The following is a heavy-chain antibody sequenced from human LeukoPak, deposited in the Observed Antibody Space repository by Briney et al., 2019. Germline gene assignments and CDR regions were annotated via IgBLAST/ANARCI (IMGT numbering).Heavy chain of an antibody. D-gene: IGHD6-19*01. Sequence: SETLSLTCTVSGGSVRSYYWTWMRQPPGKELEWLGYIYYTGTTNYNPALKSRLTISVDTSKDHFSLKLSSVTAADTAVYYCAREVTGTSGSFDYWGQGALVTVSS. CDR3: AREVTGTSGSFDY. CDR2: IYYTGTT. J-gene: IGHJ4*02. CDR1: GGSVRSYY. V-gene: IGHV4-59*02.